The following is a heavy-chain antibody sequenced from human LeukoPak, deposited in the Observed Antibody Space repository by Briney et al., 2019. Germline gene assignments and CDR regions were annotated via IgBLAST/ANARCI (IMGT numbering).Heavy chain of an antibody. D-gene: IGHD2-21*02. CDR3: ATVYCGGDCYFDY. CDR1: GYTLTELS. J-gene: IGHJ4*02. V-gene: IGHV1-24*01. Sequence: ASVKVSCKVSGYTLTELSMHWVRQAPGKGLEWMGGFDPEDGETIYAQKSQGRVTMTEDTSTDTAYMELSSLRSEDTAVYYCATVYCGGDCYFDYWGQGTLVTVSS. CDR2: FDPEDGET.